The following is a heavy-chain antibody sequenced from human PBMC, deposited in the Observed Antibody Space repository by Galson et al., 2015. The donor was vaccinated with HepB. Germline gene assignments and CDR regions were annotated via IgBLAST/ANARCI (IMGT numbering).Heavy chain of an antibody. V-gene: IGHV3-23*01. CDR2: ISGSGGST. CDR1: GFTFSSYA. CDR3: AKGQLVYCYYGMDV. D-gene: IGHD6-6*01. Sequence: SLRLSCAASGFTFSSYAMSWVRQAPGKGLEWVSAISGSGGSTYYADSVKGRFTISRDNSKNTLYLQMNSLRAEDTAVYYCAKGQLVYCYYGMDVWGQGTTVTVSS. J-gene: IGHJ6*02.